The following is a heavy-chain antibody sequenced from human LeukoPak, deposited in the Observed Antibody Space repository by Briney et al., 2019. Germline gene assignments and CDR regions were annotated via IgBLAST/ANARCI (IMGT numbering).Heavy chain of an antibody. Sequence: PGGSLRLSCAASGFTFSSYAMHWVRQAPGKGLEWVAVISYDGSNKYYADSVKGRFTISRDNTKNTLYLQMNRLRAEDTAVYYCARDRALQWLAPEGYGMDVWGQGTTVTVSS. CDR1: GFTFSSYA. D-gene: IGHD6-19*01. CDR2: ISYDGSNK. CDR3: ARDRALQWLAPEGYGMDV. V-gene: IGHV3-30-3*01. J-gene: IGHJ6*02.